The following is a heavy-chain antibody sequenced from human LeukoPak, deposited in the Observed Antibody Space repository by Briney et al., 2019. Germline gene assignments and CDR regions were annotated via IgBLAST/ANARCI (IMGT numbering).Heavy chain of an antibody. J-gene: IGHJ4*02. Sequence: PGGSLRLSCAASGFTFDDYAMHWVRHAPGKGLEWVSGISWNSGNIGYADSVKGRFTISRDNAKNSLYLQMNSLRAEDTALYYCAKARNYYDSSGYIDNWGQGTLVTVSS. D-gene: IGHD3-22*01. CDR1: GFTFDDYA. V-gene: IGHV3-9*01. CDR3: AKARNYYDSSGYIDN. CDR2: ISWNSGNI.